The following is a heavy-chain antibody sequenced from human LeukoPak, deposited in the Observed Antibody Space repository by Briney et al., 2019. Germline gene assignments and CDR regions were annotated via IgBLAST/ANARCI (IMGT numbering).Heavy chain of an antibody. CDR1: GGTFSSYA. CDR3: ARGPFGEPFDY. Sequence: SVKVSCKASGGTFSSYAIRWVRQAPGQGLEWMGRIIPILGIANHAQKFQGRVTMTTDTSTSTAYMELRSLRSDDTAVYYCARGPFGEPFDYWGQGTLVTVSS. D-gene: IGHD3-10*01. V-gene: IGHV1-69*04. CDR2: IIPILGIA. J-gene: IGHJ4*02.